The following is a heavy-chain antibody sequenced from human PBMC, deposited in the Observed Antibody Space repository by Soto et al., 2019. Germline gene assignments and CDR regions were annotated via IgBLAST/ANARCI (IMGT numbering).Heavy chain of an antibody. J-gene: IGHJ4*01. V-gene: IGHV3-15*07. CDR3: TTDSYSTIIIVRFDY. CDR2: IKSKTDGGTT. Sequence: GGSLRLSCAASGFTFSNAWINWVRQAPGKGLEWVGRIKSKTDGGTTDYAEPVKGRFAISRDDSNNMVYLQMNSLKIEDTAFFYFTTDSYSTIIIVRFDYWGHGTLVTVS. CDR1: GFTFSNAW. D-gene: IGHD3-22*01.